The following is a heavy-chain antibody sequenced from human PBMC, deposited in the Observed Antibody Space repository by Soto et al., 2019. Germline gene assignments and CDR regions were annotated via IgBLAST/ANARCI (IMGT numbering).Heavy chain of an antibody. CDR2: ISSSSSYI. J-gene: IGHJ4*02. V-gene: IGHV3-21*01. CDR1: GFPFSSYS. CDR3: ARDTYYDILTGYFGY. D-gene: IGHD3-9*01. Sequence: PWGSLRLACAASGFPFSSYSMNWVRQAPGKGLEWVSSISSSSSYIYYADSVKGRFTISRDNAKNSLYLQMNSLRAEDTAVYYCARDTYYDILTGYFGYWGQGTLVTVSS.